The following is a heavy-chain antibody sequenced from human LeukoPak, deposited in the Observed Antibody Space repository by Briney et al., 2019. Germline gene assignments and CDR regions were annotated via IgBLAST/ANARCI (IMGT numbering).Heavy chain of an antibody. CDR1: GGSISSSSYY. Sequence: SETLSLTCTVSGGSISSSSYYWGWIRQPPGKGLEWIGSIYYSGSTYYNPSLKSRVTISVDTSKNQFSLKLSSVTAADTAVYYCARGRRITPGSWGQGTLVTVSS. D-gene: IGHD1-14*01. CDR3: ARGRRITPGS. J-gene: IGHJ4*02. V-gene: IGHV4-39*07. CDR2: IYYSGST.